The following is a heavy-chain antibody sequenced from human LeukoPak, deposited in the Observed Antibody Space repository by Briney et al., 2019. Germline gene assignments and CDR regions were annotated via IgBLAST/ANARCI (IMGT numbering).Heavy chain of an antibody. CDR3: ARGNYYDSSGYYPYYYYYYGMDV. Sequence: PSQTLSLTCAVSGGSISSGGYSWSWIRQPPGKGLEWIGYIYHSGSTYYNPSLKSRVTISVDTSKNQFSLKLSSVTATDTAVYYCARGNYYDSSGYYPYYYYYYGMDVWGQGTTVTVSS. D-gene: IGHD3-22*01. CDR2: IYHSGST. CDR1: GGSISSGGYS. J-gene: IGHJ6*02. V-gene: IGHV4-30-2*01.